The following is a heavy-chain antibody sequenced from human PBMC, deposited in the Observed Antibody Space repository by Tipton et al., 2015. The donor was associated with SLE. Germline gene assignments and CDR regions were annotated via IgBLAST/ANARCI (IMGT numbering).Heavy chain of an antibody. CDR2: IYHNGDT. J-gene: IGHJ2*01. D-gene: IGHD1-1*01. CDR1: GYSINSGYY. CDR3: ARLSGETTWYVDL. Sequence: TLSLTCTVSGYSINSGYYWGWIRQTPGKGLEWIGIIYHNGDTKYTPSLKSRVTILVDTSRNQFSRGLSSVTAADTAVYYCARLSGETTWYVDLWGRGTLVTVSS. V-gene: IGHV4-38-2*02.